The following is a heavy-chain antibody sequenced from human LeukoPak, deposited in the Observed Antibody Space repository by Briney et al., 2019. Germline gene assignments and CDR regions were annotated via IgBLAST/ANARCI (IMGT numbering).Heavy chain of an antibody. J-gene: IGHJ4*02. V-gene: IGHV3-9*01. CDR3: AKDILGRGVTATSTRIDY. D-gene: IGHD2-21*02. CDR2: ISWNSGSI. Sequence: SLRLSCAASGFTFDDYAMHWVRQAPGKGLEWVSGISWNSGSIGYADSAKGRFTISRDNAKNSLYLQMNSLRAEDTALYYCAKDILGRGVTATSTRIDYWGQGTLVTVSS. CDR1: GFTFDDYA.